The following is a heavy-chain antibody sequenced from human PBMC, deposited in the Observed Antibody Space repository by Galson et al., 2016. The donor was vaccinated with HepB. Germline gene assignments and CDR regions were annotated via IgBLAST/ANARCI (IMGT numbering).Heavy chain of an antibody. CDR3: ATNPILLFGVVHIDV. D-gene: IGHD3-3*01. CDR1: GYTFSNYA. V-gene: IGHV1-3*01. J-gene: IGHJ6*02. CDR2: IIAGNGNT. Sequence: SVKVSCKASGYTFSNYAVHWVRQAPGQRLEWMGWIIAGNGNTKYSQKFQGRVTLTRDTSARTAYMELSSLRSEDTALYYCATNPILLFGVVHIDVWGQGTTVTVSS.